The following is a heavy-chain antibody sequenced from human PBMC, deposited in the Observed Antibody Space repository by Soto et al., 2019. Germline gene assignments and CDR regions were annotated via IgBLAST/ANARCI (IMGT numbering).Heavy chain of an antibody. J-gene: IGHJ4*02. CDR2: IWYDGSNK. Sequence: QVQLVESGGGVVQPGRSLRLSCEASGFTFSSYGMHWVRQAPGKGLEWVAVIWYDGSNKYYAASVKGRFTISKDNSKNTMYLQTNRLRAEDTAVYYCAREPHSGSHPFDYWGQGTLVTVSS. CDR1: GFTFSSYG. V-gene: IGHV3-33*01. D-gene: IGHD1-26*01. CDR3: AREPHSGSHPFDY.